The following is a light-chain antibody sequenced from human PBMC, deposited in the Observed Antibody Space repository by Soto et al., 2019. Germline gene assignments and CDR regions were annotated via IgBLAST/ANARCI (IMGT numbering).Light chain of an antibody. CDR2: DAS. Sequence: EIVLTQSPATLSLSPGERATLSCRASQSVSSYLAWYQQKPGQAPRLLIYDASNRATGIPARFSGSGSGTDFTLTISSLEPEDFAVYYCQQRSNFPCTFGPGTKVDIK. CDR3: QQRSNFPCT. CDR1: QSVSSY. V-gene: IGKV3-11*01. J-gene: IGKJ3*01.